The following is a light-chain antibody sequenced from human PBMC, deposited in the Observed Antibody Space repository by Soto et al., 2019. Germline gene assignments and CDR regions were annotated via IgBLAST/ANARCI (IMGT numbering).Light chain of an antibody. J-gene: IGKJ2*01. CDR1: QSISTY. CDR3: QQSYSTLYT. Sequence: DIQMTQSPSSLSASVGDRVTITCRASQSISTYLNWYQQKPEKAPKLLIYAASNLQSGVPSRFSGSGSGTDFTLTISSLQPEDFATYYCQQSYSTLYTFGQGTKLEIK. CDR2: AAS. V-gene: IGKV1-39*01.